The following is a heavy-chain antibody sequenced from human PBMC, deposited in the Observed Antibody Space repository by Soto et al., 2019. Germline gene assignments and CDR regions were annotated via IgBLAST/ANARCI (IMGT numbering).Heavy chain of an antibody. D-gene: IGHD2-15*01. V-gene: IGHV3-23*01. CDR3: AKAGFCTVVSCYFYYFDS. CDR1: GFTFNNYA. J-gene: IGHJ4*02. Sequence: EVQLLESGGGLLQPGGSLRLSCSASGFTFNNYAMAWVRQAPGEGLEWVSGISGSGATPYYADSVKGRFTISRDNCKNTLFLQMNSLSAEDTAVYFCAKAGFCTVVSCYFYYFDSWGQGTLVTVSS. CDR2: ISGSGATP.